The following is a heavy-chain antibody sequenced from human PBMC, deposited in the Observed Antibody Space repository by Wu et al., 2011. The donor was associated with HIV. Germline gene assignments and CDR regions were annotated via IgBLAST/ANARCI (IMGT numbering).Heavy chain of an antibody. CDR2: IIPIFGTA. D-gene: IGHD2-15*01. J-gene: IGHJ3*02. CDR1: GGTFSSYG. Sequence: QVQLVQSGAEVKKPGSSVKVSCKASGGTFSSYGITWVRQAPGQGLEWMGGIIPIFGTANYAQKFQGRVTITTDESTSTAYMELSSLRSEDTAVYYCAATAGSGGVLDAFDIWGQGTMVTVSS. V-gene: IGHV1-69*05. CDR3: AATAGSGGVLDAFDI.